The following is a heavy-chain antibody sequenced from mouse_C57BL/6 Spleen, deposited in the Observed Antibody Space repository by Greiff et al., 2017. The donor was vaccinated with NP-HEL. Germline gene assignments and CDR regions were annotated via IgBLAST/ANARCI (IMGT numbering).Heavy chain of an antibody. CDR1: GFTFSDYG. CDR3: ARMGYYYGIDY. J-gene: IGHJ2*01. Sequence: EVKVVESGGGLVKPGGSLKLSCAASGFTFSDYGMHWVRQAPEKGLEWVAYISSGSSTIYYADTVKGRFTISRDNAKNTLFLQMTSLRSEDTAMYYCARMGYYYGIDYWGQGTTLTVSS. CDR2: ISSGSSTI. V-gene: IGHV5-17*01. D-gene: IGHD1-1*01.